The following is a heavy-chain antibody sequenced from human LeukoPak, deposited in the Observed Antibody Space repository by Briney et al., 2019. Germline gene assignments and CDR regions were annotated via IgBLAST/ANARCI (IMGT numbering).Heavy chain of an antibody. J-gene: IGHJ4*02. CDR2: IYSGGDT. D-gene: IGHD1-7*01. CDR1: GFTFSTNC. CDR3: AKDDLITGTTFDY. V-gene: IGHV3-53*01. Sequence: AGGSLRLSCAASGFTFSTNCMTWVRQAPGKGLEWVSVIYSGGDTYYADSVKGRFTISRESSKNTLYLQMNSLRAEDTAVYYCAKDDLITGTTFDYWGQGTLVTVSS.